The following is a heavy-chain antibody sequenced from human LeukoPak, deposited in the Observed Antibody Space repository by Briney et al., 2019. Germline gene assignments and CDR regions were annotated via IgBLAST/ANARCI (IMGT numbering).Heavy chain of an antibody. V-gene: IGHV3-7*01. D-gene: IGHD3-3*01. CDR3: ARGVPYASWSGPHYSDY. J-gene: IGHJ4*02. CDR2: IKQDGSQK. CDR1: GFTFSSYW. Sequence: GGSLRLSCAASGFTFSSYWMSWVRQAPGKGLEWVANIKQDGSQKYYVDSVEGRFSISRDNAKNSLYLQMNSLRAEDTAVYYCARGVPYASWSGPHYSDYWGQGTLVTVSS.